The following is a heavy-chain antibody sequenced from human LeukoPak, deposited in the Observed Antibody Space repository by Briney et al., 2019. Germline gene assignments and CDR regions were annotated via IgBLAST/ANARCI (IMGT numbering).Heavy chain of an antibody. D-gene: IGHD3-10*01. V-gene: IGHV1-18*01. Sequence: GASVKVSCKASGYTFTNYGISWVRQATGQGLEWMGWISVYTGKTYHAQKFRARVTMTTDTSTSTAYMELRSLRSDDTAVYYCARDQDHVTMVRGVIILPFDYWGQGTLVTVSS. CDR2: ISVYTGKT. CDR3: ARDQDHVTMVRGVIILPFDY. J-gene: IGHJ4*02. CDR1: GYTFTNYG.